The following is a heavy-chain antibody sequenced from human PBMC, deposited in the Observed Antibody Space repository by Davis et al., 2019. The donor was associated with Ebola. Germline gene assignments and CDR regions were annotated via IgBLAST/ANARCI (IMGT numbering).Heavy chain of an antibody. D-gene: IGHD4-17*01. CDR1: GGTFSSYA. V-gene: IGHV1-69*13. CDR3: AGGQTRVNAFDI. J-gene: IGHJ3*02. Sequence: AASVKVSCKASGGTFSSYAISWVRQAPGQGLEWMGGIIAIFGTANYAQKFQGRVTITADESTSTAYMELSSLRSEDTAVYYCAGGQTRVNAFDIWGQGTMVTVSS. CDR2: IIAIFGTA.